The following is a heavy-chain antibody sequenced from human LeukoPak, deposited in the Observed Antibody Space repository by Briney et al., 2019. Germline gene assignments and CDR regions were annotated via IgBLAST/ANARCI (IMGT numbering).Heavy chain of an antibody. CDR1: GFSFSSYA. CDR2: IYSGDST. CDR3: ARDSGYTGYALDL. D-gene: IGHD5-12*01. V-gene: IGHV3-66*01. Sequence: GGSLRLSCAASGFSFSSYAMSWVRQAPGKGLEWVSIIYSGDSTYYLDSVKGRFTISRDNSKNTLYLQMYSLRPEDTAVYYCARDSGYTGYALDLWGQGNLVTVSS. J-gene: IGHJ5*02.